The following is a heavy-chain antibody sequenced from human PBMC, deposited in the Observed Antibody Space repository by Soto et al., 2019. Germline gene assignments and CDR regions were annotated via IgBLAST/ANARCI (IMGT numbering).Heavy chain of an antibody. CDR3: ARESSRGFFAMFAFDI. D-gene: IGHD3-10*01. CDR1: GFTVSSNY. J-gene: IGHJ3*02. CDR2: IYSGGST. Sequence: GGSLRLSCAASGFTVSSNYMSWVRQAPGKGLEWVSVIYSGGSTYYADSVKGRFTISRDNSKNTLYLQMNSLRAEDTAVYYCARESSRGFFAMFAFDIWGQGTMVTVSS. V-gene: IGHV3-66*01.